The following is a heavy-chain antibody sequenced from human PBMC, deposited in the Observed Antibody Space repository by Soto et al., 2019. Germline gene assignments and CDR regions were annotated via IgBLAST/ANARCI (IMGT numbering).Heavy chain of an antibody. V-gene: IGHV4-4*07. J-gene: IGHJ5*02. CDR2: IYTSGST. CDR3: ARVGMVGTVLGSWFDP. Sequence: LSLTCTVSGGSISSYYWSWIRQPAGKGLEWIGRIYTSGSTNYNPSLKSRVTMSVDTSKNQFSLKLRSVTAADTAVYYCARVGMVGTVLGSWFDPWGQGTLVTVSS. CDR1: GGSISSYY. D-gene: IGHD6-19*01.